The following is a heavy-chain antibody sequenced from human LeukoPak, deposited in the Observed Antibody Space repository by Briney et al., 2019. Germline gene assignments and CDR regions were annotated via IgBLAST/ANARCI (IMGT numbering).Heavy chain of an antibody. CDR3: ARIDSAVAGTIDY. CDR1: GGSIRSYF. D-gene: IGHD6-19*01. Sequence: SETLSLTCTVSGGSIRSYFWSWIRQPPGKGLEWIGYIYYSGSTNYNPSLKSRVTMSVDTSKNQFSLKLSSVTDADTAVYYCARIDSAVAGTIDYWGQGTLVTVSS. J-gene: IGHJ4*02. V-gene: IGHV4-59*08. CDR2: IYYSGST.